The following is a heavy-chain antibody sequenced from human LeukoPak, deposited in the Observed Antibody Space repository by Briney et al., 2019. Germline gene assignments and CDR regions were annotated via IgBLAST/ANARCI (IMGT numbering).Heavy chain of an antibody. CDR3: ARDTATVDV. Sequence: SETLSLTCAVYGGSFSGYYWSWIRQPPGKGLEWIGEINHSGSTNYNPSLKSRVTISVDTSKNQFSLKLSSVTAADTAMYYCARDTATVDVWGQGTTVTVSS. CDR1: GGSFSGYY. J-gene: IGHJ6*02. CDR2: INHSGST. V-gene: IGHV4-34*01. D-gene: IGHD5-18*01.